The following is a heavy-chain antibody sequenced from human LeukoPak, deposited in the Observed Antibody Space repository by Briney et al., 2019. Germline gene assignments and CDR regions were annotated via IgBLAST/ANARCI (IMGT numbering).Heavy chain of an antibody. Sequence: SVKVSCKASGGTFSSYAISWVRQAPGQGLEWMGRIIPILGIANYAQKFQGRVTITADKSTSTAYMELSSLRSEDTAVYYCARGIAAAAHSIYYFDYWGQGTLVIVSS. CDR2: IIPILGIA. CDR3: ARGIAAAAHSIYYFDY. J-gene: IGHJ4*02. V-gene: IGHV1-69*04. CDR1: GGTFSSYA. D-gene: IGHD6-13*01.